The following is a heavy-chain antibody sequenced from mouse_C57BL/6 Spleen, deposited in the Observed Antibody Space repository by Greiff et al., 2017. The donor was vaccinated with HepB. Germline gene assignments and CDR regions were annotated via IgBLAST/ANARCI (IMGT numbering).Heavy chain of an antibody. Sequence: VQVVESGPELVKPGASVKISCKASGYAFSSSWMNWVKQRPGKGLEWIGRIYPGDGDTNYNGKFKGKATLTADKSSSTAYMQLSSLTSEDSAVYFCAIGGSSHYFDYWGQGTTLTVSS. CDR2: IYPGDGDT. D-gene: IGHD1-1*01. J-gene: IGHJ2*01. V-gene: IGHV1-82*01. CDR3: AIGGSSHYFDY. CDR1: GYAFSSSW.